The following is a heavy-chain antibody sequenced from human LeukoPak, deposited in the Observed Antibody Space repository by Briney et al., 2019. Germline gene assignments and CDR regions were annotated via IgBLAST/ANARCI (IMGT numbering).Heavy chain of an antibody. Sequence: SVKVSCKASGYTFTGYYMHWVRQAPGQGLEWMGRIIPILGIANYAQKFQGRVTITADKSTSTAYMELSSLRSEDTAVYYCARDLTLRRGYSYACFDYWGQGTLVTVSS. D-gene: IGHD5-18*01. CDR3: ARDLTLRRGYSYACFDY. J-gene: IGHJ4*02. CDR1: GYTFTGYY. CDR2: IIPILGIA. V-gene: IGHV1-69*04.